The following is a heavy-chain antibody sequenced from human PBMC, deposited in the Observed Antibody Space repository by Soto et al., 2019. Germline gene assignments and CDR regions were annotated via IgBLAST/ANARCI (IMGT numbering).Heavy chain of an antibody. V-gene: IGHV1-18*01. CDR1: GYTYTSYG. CDR2: ISAYNGNT. CDR3: ARSLGYCSGGSCHGPDDY. J-gene: IGHJ4*02. D-gene: IGHD2-15*01. Sequence: ASVKVSCQTSGYTYTSYGISWVRQAPGQGLEWMGWISAYNGNTNYAQKLQGRVTMTTDTSTSTAYMELRSLRSDDTAAYYCARSLGYCSGGSCHGPDDYWGQGTLVTVSS.